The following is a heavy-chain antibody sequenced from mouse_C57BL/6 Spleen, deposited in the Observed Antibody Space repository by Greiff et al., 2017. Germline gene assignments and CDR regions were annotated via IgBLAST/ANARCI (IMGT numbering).Heavy chain of an antibody. D-gene: IGHD2-1*01. CDR1: GFTFSSYA. V-gene: IGHV5-4*01. CDR2: ISDGGSYT. J-gene: IGHJ4*01. CDR3: AREHGNYAMDY. Sequence: EVQGVESGGGLVKPGGSLKLSCAASGFTFSSYAMSWVRQTPEKRLEWVATISDGGSYTYYPDNVKGRFTISRDNAKNNLYLQMSHLKSEDTAMYYSAREHGNYAMDYWGQGTSVTVSS.